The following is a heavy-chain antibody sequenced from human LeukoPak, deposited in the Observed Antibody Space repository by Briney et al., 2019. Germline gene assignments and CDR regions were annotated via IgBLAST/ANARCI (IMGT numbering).Heavy chain of an antibody. Sequence: GGSLRLSCAASGFNFSDYYMSWIRQAPGKGLEWVSYISSSGFSTYYAGSVKGRFTISRDNARNSLYLQMNSLAPEDTALYYCARGKRRFNYWGQGTLVSVSS. CDR3: ARGKRRFNY. J-gene: IGHJ4*02. CDR1: GFNFSDYY. V-gene: IGHV3-11*01. CDR2: ISSSGFST.